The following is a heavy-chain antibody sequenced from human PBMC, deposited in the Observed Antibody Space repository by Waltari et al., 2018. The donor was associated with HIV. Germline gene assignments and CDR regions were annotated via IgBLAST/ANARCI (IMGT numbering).Heavy chain of an antibody. Sequence: QVQLLQSGAEMKEPGASVNISCQTSGYIFTNYFMHWVRQATGQGLEWMAIIGSTGSSTTYAQKFRGRLTVTRNSSTSTLYMQLNSLRSEDTAIYLCTRALYTYPSDNWGQGTLVAVSS. J-gene: IGHJ4*02. V-gene: IGHV1-46*03. CDR2: IGSTGSST. CDR3: TRALYTYPSDN. CDR1: GYIFTNYF.